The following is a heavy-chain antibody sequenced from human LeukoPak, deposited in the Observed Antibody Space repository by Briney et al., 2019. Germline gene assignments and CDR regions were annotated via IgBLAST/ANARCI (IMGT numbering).Heavy chain of an antibody. J-gene: IGHJ4*02. CDR1: GFTFSSYA. CDR3: ARDLPWGYFDY. Sequence: GGSLRLSCAASGFTFSSYAMSWVRQAPGKGLEWVANIRDDGGLKNYVDSVKGRFTISRDNAKNSVSLQMNSLRAEDTALYYCARDLPWGYFDYWGQGTLVTVSS. D-gene: IGHD7-27*01. CDR2: IRDDGGLK. V-gene: IGHV3-7*01.